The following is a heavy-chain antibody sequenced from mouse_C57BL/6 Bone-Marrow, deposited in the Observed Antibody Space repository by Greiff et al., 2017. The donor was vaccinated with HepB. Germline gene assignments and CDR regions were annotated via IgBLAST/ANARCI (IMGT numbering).Heavy chain of an antibody. CDR3: VRGDYYGSSYNAMDY. D-gene: IGHD1-1*01. CDR1: GFTFNTYA. Sequence: DVMLVESGGGLVQPKGSLKLSCAASGFTFNTYAMHWVRQAPGTGLEWVARIRSKSSNYATYYADSVKDRFTISRDESQSMLYLQMNNLKTEDIAMDYCVRGDYYGSSYNAMDYWGQGTSVTVFS. J-gene: IGHJ4*01. V-gene: IGHV10-3*01. CDR2: IRSKSSNYAT.